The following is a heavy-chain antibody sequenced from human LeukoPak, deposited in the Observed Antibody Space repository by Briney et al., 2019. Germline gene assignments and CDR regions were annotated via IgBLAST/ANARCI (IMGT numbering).Heavy chain of an antibody. D-gene: IGHD2-15*01. V-gene: IGHV1-8*01. CDR2: MNPNSGNT. J-gene: IGHJ5*02. CDR1: GYTFTSYD. CDR3: ARKIGTYCSGGSCHLNWFGP. Sequence: ASVKVSCKASGYTFTSYDINWVRQATGQGLEWMGWMNPNSGNTGYAQKFQGRVTMTRNTSISTAYMELSSLRSEDTAVYYCARKIGTYCSGGSCHLNWFGPWGQGTLVTVSS.